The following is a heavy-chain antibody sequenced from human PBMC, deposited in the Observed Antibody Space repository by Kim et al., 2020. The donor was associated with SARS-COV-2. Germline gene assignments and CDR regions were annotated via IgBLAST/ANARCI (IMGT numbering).Heavy chain of an antibody. J-gene: IGHJ1*01. D-gene: IGHD2-21*02. V-gene: IGHV3-49*03. CDR2: IRSKAYGWTT. CDR3: TRDPSDDNYCGGDCYPPFQH. Sequence: GGSLRLSCTASGFTFGDYAMSWFRQAPGKGLEWVGFIRSKAYGWTTEYAASVKGSCTISRDDAKSIAYLQMNRLKTEDTAVYYCTRDPSDDNYCGGDCYPPFQHWGQGTLVTVSS. CDR1: GFTFGDYA.